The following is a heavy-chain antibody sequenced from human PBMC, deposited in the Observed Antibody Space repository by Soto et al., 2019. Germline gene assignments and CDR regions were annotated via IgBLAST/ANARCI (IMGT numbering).Heavy chain of an antibody. J-gene: IGHJ3*02. CDR2: ISGNGGST. CDR3: AREAIVVVPAAIGTFDI. Sequence: GGSLRLSCAASGFTFSSYCMHWVRQAPGKGLEYVSAISGNGGSTYYANSVKGRFTISRDNSKNTLYLQMGSLGAEDMAVYYCAREAIVVVPAAIGTFDIWGQGTMVTVSS. D-gene: IGHD2-2*02. CDR1: GFTFSSYC. V-gene: IGHV3-64*01.